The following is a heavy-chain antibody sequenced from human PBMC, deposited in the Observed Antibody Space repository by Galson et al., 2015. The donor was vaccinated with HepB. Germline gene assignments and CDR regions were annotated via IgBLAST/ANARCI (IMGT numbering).Heavy chain of an antibody. J-gene: IGHJ4*02. CDR1: GFTFSSHA. CDR3: TKEIGYCSGGTCYHSENYFDF. D-gene: IGHD2-15*01. V-gene: IGHV3-23*01. Sequence: SLRLSCAASGFTFSSHAMSWVRQAPGKGLEWVSAISGSGGSKYYADSATGRFTISRDNSKYTLDLQMKSHRAENTAVYYCTKEIGYCSGGTCYHSENYFDFLGQGTLVTVSS. CDR2: ISGSGGSK.